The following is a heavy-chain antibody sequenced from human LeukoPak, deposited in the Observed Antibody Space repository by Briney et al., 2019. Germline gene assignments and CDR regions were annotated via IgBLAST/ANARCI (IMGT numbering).Heavy chain of an antibody. J-gene: IGHJ4*02. V-gene: IGHV1-46*01. Sequence: ASVKVSCTASGYTFTSYYMHWVRQAPGQGLEWMGIINPSGGSTSYAQKFQGRVTMTRDTSTSTVYIELSSLRSEDTAVYYCARALHGGNSGLDYWGQGTLVTVSS. CDR1: GYTFTSYY. CDR2: INPSGGST. D-gene: IGHD4-23*01. CDR3: ARALHGGNSGLDY.